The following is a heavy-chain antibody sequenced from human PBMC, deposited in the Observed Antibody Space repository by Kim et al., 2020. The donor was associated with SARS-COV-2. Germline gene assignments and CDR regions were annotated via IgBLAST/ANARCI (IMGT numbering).Heavy chain of an antibody. CDR1: GYTFTSYG. D-gene: IGHD3-3*01. J-gene: IGHJ6*03. CDR3: ARAKRIDDFWSGYYDYYYYYMDV. Sequence: ASVKVSCKASGYTFTSYGISWVRQAPGQGLEWMGWISAYNGNTKYAQKLQGRVTMTTDTSTSAAYMELRSLRSDDTAVYYCARAKRIDDFWSGYYDYYYYYMDVWRKGTTVTVSS. CDR2: ISAYNGNT. V-gene: IGHV1-18*01.